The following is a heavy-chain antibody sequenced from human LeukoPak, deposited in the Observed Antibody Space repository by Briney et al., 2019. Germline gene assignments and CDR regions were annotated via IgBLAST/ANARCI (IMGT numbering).Heavy chain of an antibody. CDR2: IYHSGST. Sequence: SETLSLTCAVSGGSISSSNWWSWVRQPPGKGLEWIGEIYHSGSTNYNPSLKSRVTISVDTSKNQFSLKLSSVTAADTAVYYCARDAKNDYVWGSYLWGQGTLVTVSS. CDR1: GGSISSSNW. CDR3: ARDAKNDYVWGSYL. J-gene: IGHJ4*02. D-gene: IGHD3-16*02. V-gene: IGHV4-4*02.